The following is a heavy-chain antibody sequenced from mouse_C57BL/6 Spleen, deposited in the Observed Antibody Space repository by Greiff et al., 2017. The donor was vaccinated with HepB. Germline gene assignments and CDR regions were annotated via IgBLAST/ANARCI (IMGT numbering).Heavy chain of an antibody. V-gene: IGHV5-4*01. CDR1: GFTFSSYA. CDR3: ARERGGTAWFAY. CDR2: ISDGGSYT. D-gene: IGHD4-1*01. J-gene: IGHJ3*01. Sequence: EVMLVESGGGLVKPGGSLKLSCAASGFTFSSYAMSWVRQTPEKRLEWVATISDGGSYTYYPDNVKGRFTMSRDNAKNNLYLQMSHRKSEDTAMYYCARERGGTAWFAYWGQGTLVTVSA.